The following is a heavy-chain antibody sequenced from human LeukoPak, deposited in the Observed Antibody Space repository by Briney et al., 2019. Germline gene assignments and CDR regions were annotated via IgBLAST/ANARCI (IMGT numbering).Heavy chain of an antibody. CDR2: ISGVYDNI. J-gene: IGHJ6*02. CDR3: ARGGAHGMDV. V-gene: IGHV3-11*01. D-gene: IGHD1-26*01. CDR1: GFTFSVYY. Sequence: GGSLRLSRAASGFTFSVYYMTWVRHAPGKGLEWGSYISGVYDNIFYGHSVKGRFTISRDNAKKSVYLQMNSLRAEDTAVYYCARGGAHGMDVWGQGTTVTVSS.